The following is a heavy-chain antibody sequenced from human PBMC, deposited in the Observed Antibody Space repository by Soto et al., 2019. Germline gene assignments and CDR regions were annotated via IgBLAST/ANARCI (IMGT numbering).Heavy chain of an antibody. V-gene: IGHV3-74*01. CDR2: INSDGSST. CDR3: GRGPDPPDY. CDR1: GFRFSSSL. Sequence: PGGALRLSCAASGFRFSSSLMHWVRQAPGKGLLWVSRINSDGSSTTYADSVKGRFTISRDNAKNTLYLQMNSLRAEDTAVYYCGRGPDPPDYWGQGTLVTVSS. J-gene: IGHJ4*02.